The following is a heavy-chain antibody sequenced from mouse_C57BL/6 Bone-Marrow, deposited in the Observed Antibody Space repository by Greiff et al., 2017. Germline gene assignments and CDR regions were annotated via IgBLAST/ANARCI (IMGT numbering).Heavy chain of an antibody. Sequence: EVQRVESGGGLVKPGGSLKLSCAASGFTFSSYAMSWVRQTPEKRLEGVATISDGGSYTYYPDNVKGRFTIARDNAENMLYLQMSHLKSEDTAVYYCARDSYDGYYWYFNVWGTWGTVTVTS. CDR2: ISDGGSYT. CDR3: ARDSYDGYYWYFNV. V-gene: IGHV5-4*01. D-gene: IGHD2-3*01. CDR1: GFTFSSYA. J-gene: IGHJ1*03.